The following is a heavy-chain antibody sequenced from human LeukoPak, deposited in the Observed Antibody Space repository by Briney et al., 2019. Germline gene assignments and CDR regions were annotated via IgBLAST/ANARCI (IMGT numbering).Heavy chain of an antibody. CDR1: GYTFTGYY. CDR2: INPNSGGT. Sequence: ASVKVSCKASGYTFTGYYMHWVRQAPGQGLEWMGWINPNSGGTNYAQKFQGRVTMTRDTSISTAYMELSRLRSDDTAVYYCARGAYYDFWGGYYRGAAFDIWGQGTMVTVSS. D-gene: IGHD3-3*01. J-gene: IGHJ3*02. V-gene: IGHV1-2*02. CDR3: ARGAYYDFWGGYYRGAAFDI.